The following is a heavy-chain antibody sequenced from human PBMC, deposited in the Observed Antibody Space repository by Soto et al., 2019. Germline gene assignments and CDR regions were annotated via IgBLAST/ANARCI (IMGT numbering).Heavy chain of an antibody. Sequence: PSETLSLTCSIYSGSLSGYYWSXXXXXXXKGLEWIWEISQSGKTNYSPSLKSRVSISIDTSKKQFSLNLASVSAADTAVYYCARAPKVSGSSQTRPDFWGQGTLVTVSS. CDR2: ISQSGKT. V-gene: IGHV4-34*01. CDR1: SGSLSGYY. D-gene: IGHD6-6*01. J-gene: IGHJ4*02. CDR3: ARAPKVSGSSQTRPDF.